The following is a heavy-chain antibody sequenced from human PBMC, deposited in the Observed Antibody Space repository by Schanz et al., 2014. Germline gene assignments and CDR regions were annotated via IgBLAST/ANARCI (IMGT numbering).Heavy chain of an antibody. Sequence: EVRLVESGGGLVQPGGSLRLSCEASGFDFNSYSMNWVRQVPGKGLEWLSYIATSSSTRHYADSVKGRVTISRDNAKNSVSLQMRRLRVEDTAVYYCARDNYYGSGSCAYWGQGTLVNVSS. J-gene: IGHJ4*02. V-gene: IGHV3-48*01. CDR3: ARDNYYGSGSCAY. D-gene: IGHD3-10*01. CDR1: GFDFNSYS. CDR2: IATSSSTR.